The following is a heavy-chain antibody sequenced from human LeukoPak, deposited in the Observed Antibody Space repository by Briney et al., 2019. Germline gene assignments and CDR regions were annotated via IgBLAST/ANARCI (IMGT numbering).Heavy chain of an antibody. Sequence: PSQTLSLTCTVSGGSISSGGYYWSWIRQHPGKGLEWTGYINYIGSTYYKPSLKSRITISVDTSKNQFSLYLSSVTAADTAVYYCARTVSSASLFFDYWGQGTLVTVSS. D-gene: IGHD6-25*01. CDR2: INYIGST. CDR1: GGSISSGGYY. CDR3: ARTVSSASLFFDY. V-gene: IGHV4-31*03. J-gene: IGHJ4*02.